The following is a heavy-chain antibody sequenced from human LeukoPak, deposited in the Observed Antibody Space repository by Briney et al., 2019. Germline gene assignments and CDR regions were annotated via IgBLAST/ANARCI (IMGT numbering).Heavy chain of an antibody. D-gene: IGHD3-22*01. V-gene: IGHV4-59*12. CDR2: IYYSGST. J-gene: IGHJ3*02. Sequence: SETLSLTCTVSGGSISSYYWSWIRQPPGKGLEWIGYIYYSGSTNYNPSLKSRVTISVDTSKNQFSLKLSSVTAADTAVYYCARETVYYYDSSGSFIWGQGTMVTVSS. CDR3: ARETVYYYDSSGSFI. CDR1: GGSISSYY.